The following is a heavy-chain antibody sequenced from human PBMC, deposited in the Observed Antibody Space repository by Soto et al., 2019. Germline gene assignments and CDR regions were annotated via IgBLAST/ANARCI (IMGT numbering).Heavy chain of an antibody. Sequence: GGSLRLSCAASGFTFSSYAMSWVRQAPGKGLEWVSAISGSGGSTYYADSVKGRFTISRDNSKNTLYLQMNSLRAEDTAVYYCAKGLNYNWNDLYYFDYWGQGTLVTVSS. J-gene: IGHJ4*02. CDR1: GFTFSSYA. CDR2: ISGSGGST. V-gene: IGHV3-23*01. D-gene: IGHD1-20*01. CDR3: AKGLNYNWNDLYYFDY.